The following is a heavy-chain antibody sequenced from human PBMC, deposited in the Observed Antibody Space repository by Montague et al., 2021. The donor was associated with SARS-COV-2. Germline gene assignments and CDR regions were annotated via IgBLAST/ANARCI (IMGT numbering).Heavy chain of an antibody. V-gene: IGHV4-39*02. Sequence: SETLSLTCTVSGGSITNNIDYWAWIRPPPGKGLEWEGSINYTGNTYYNPYLKSRVTISVVTSKNHFTLKLSSVTAAATAVYYCARLKRYFDSSGSPSAFDFWGQGTKVTVSS. CDR1: GGSITNNIDY. CDR3: ARLKRYFDSSGSPSAFDF. J-gene: IGHJ3*01. CDR2: INYTGNT. D-gene: IGHD3-22*01.